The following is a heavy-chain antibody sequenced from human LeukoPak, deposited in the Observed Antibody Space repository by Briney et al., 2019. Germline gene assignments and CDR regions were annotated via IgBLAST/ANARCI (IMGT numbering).Heavy chain of an antibody. J-gene: IGHJ4*02. CDR2: INHSGST. Sequence: SVTLSLTCTVSGGSISSYYWSWIRQPPGKGLEWIGEINHSGSTNYNPSLKSRVTISVDTSKNQFSLKLSSVTAADTAVYYCARVGSSGWYRSYFDYWGQGTLVTVSS. V-gene: IGHV4-34*01. D-gene: IGHD6-19*01. CDR1: GGSISSYY. CDR3: ARVGSSGWYRSYFDY.